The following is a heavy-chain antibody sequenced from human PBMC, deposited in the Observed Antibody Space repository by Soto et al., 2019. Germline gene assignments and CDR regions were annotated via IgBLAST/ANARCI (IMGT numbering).Heavy chain of an antibody. CDR1: GYTLTELS. Sequence: QVQLVQSGAEVKKPGASVKVSCKVSGYTLTELSMHWVRQAPGKGLEWMGGFDPEDGETIYAQKFQGRVTMTEDTSTDAAYMELSSLRSEDTAVYYCATTPMVVVVAATYGWFDPGGQGTLVTVSS. D-gene: IGHD2-15*01. V-gene: IGHV1-24*01. CDR3: ATTPMVVVVAATYGWFDP. J-gene: IGHJ5*02. CDR2: FDPEDGET.